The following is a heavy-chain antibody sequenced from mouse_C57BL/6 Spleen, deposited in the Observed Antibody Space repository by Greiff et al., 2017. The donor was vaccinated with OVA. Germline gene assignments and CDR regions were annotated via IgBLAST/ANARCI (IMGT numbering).Heavy chain of an antibody. CDR1: GFSLTSYG. J-gene: IGHJ4*01. V-gene: IGHV2-6-1*01. Sequence: VKVVESGPGLVAPSQSLSITCTVSGFSLTSYGVHWVRQPPGKGLEWLVVIWSDGSTTYNSALKSRLSISKDNSKSQVFLKMNSLQTDDTAMYYCARHPLYSNYAMDYWGQGTSVTVSS. D-gene: IGHD2-5*01. CDR3: ARHPLYSNYAMDY. CDR2: IWSDGST.